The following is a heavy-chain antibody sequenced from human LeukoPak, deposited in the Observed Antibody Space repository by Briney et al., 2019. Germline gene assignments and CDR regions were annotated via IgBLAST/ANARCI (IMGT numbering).Heavy chain of an antibody. V-gene: IGHV4-39*01. CDR3: ARARFYGSRYFGY. D-gene: IGHD4-17*01. Sequence: PSETLSLTCSVSGASISSGSNYWGWIRQPPGKGLEWIGSIYYSGSTYYNPSLKSRVTISVDTSKNQFSLKLSSVTAADTAVYYCARARFYGSRYFGYWGQGTLVTVSS. CDR1: GASISSGSNY. CDR2: IYYSGST. J-gene: IGHJ4*02.